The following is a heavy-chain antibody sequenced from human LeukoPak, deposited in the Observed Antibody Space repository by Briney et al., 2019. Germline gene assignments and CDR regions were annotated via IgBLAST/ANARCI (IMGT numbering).Heavy chain of an antibody. CDR2: IYYTGST. D-gene: IGHD2-21*01. V-gene: IGHV4-61*08. Sequence: SETLSLTCTVSGGSISGGGYHWTWIRQHPGKGLEWIGYIYYTGSTYSNPSLKSRVTISVDTSKNQFSLKLSSVTAADTAVYYCARESYVSAPQSSYFDYWGQGTLVTVSS. CDR3: ARESYVSAPQSSYFDY. CDR1: GGSISGGGYH. J-gene: IGHJ4*02.